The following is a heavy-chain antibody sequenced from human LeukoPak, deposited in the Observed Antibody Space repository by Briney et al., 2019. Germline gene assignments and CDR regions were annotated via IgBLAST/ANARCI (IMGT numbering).Heavy chain of an antibody. CDR1: GGSISSYY. CDR3: ARDAGASNFAS. D-gene: IGHD1-26*01. Sequence: SETLSLTCTDSGGSISSYYWRWIRQPPGKGLEWIGYIYYSGSTNYNPSLKSRVTISVDTSKNQFFLKLRSVTAADTAVYYCARDAGASNFASWGQGVQVTVSS. V-gene: IGHV4-59*12. J-gene: IGHJ1*01. CDR2: IYYSGST.